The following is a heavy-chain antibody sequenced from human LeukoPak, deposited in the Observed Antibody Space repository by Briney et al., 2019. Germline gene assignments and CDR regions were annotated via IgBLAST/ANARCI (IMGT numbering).Heavy chain of an antibody. J-gene: IGHJ4*02. CDR1: GVSITDYY. CDR2: IIHSGST. D-gene: IGHD4-17*01. Sequence: SETLSLTCTVSGVSITDYYWSWIRQPPGKGLEWIGEIIHSGSTNYNPSLKSRVTISVDTSKNQFSLKLSSVTAADTAVYYCARGLQPYGYYRDYWGQGTLVTVSS. V-gene: IGHV4-34*01. CDR3: ARGLQPYGYYRDY.